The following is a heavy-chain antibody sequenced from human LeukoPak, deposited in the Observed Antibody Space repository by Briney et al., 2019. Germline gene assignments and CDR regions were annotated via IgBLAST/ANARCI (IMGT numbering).Heavy chain of an antibody. V-gene: IGHV5-51*01. D-gene: IGHD6-19*01. CDR1: GYSFTSHW. J-gene: IGHJ4*02. Sequence: GESLKISCKGSGYSFTSHWIGWGRQMPWKGLEWIGIIYPGDSDTRYSPSFQGQVTISADKSTSTAYLQWSGLKASDTAMYYCARRSSGWYQDYWGQGTLVTVSS. CDR2: IYPGDSDT. CDR3: ARRSSGWYQDY.